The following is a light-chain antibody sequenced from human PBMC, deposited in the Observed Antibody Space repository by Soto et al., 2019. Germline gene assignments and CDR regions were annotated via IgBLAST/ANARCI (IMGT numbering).Light chain of an antibody. J-gene: IGLJ3*02. V-gene: IGLV2-14*01. CDR2: DVS. Sequence: QSALTQPASVSGSPGQSITISCTGTSSDVGGYNYVSWYQQHPGKAPKLMIYDVSNRPSGVSNRFSGSKSGNTASLTISGVQAEDQADYYCSSYTSSSTRFGEGTKVTVL. CDR1: SSDVGGYNY. CDR3: SSYTSSSTR.